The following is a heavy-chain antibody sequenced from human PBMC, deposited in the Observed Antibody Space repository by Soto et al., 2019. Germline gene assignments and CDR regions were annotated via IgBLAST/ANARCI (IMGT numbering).Heavy chain of an antibody. Sequence: QVQLVQSGAAVRRPGASVRVSCKASGYSFIDYSINWVRQAPGQGLEWMGWINPKDGATKSAQKFQDWVTMTSDTSHTTAYLDLRSDDTAVYYCARGRKVVATPARDDWFDPWGQGTLVTVSS. J-gene: IGHJ5*02. CDR3: ARGRKVVATPARDDWFDP. V-gene: IGHV1-2*04. D-gene: IGHD2-21*02. CDR1: GYSFIDYS. CDR2: INPKDGAT.